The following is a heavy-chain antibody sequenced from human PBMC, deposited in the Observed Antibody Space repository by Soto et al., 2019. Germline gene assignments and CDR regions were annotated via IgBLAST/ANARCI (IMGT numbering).Heavy chain of an antibody. CDR2: IKDDGSEM. V-gene: IGHV3-7*03. J-gene: IGHJ4*02. D-gene: IGHD5-12*01. Sequence: ESGGGLVQPGGSLRLSCVASEFTFSNFWLHWVRQAPGRGLEWVASIKDDGSEMYYVDSVRGRLTISRDNARNSLYLQMSGLRVDDTAVYYCARDRGYNCFDYWGQGTLVTVSS. CDR3: ARDRGYNCFDY. CDR1: EFTFSNFW.